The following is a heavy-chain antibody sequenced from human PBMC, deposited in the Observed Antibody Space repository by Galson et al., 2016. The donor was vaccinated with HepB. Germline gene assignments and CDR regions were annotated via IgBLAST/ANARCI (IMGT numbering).Heavy chain of an antibody. CDR3: VRGGDTVIGAAFDV. V-gene: IGHV3-11*04. Sequence: SLRLPCAASGFYYMNWIRQAPGKGLEWISYISSRSSTIYYADSVKGRFTISRDNAKNSLFLQMNSLRAEDTAVYYCVRGGDTVIGAAFDVWGQGTMVTVSS. J-gene: IGHJ3*01. CDR1: GFYY. CDR2: ISSRSSTI. D-gene: IGHD5-18*01.